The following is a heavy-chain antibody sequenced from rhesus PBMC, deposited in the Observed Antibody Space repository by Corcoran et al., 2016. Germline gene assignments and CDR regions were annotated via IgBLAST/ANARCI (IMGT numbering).Heavy chain of an antibody. CDR3: GSGGRAGTVDY. D-gene: IGHD1-1*01. J-gene: IGHJ4*01. CDR2: LYGWCGGN. Sequence: QVQLQESGPGLVKPSETLPLTCAVSGYSISSGYYWNWIRQPPGKGLGWIGSLYGWCGGNYLNPSLKSRVTLSVDTSKNQFSLKLSSVTAADTAVYYCGSGGRAGTVDYWGQGVLVTVSS. CDR1: GYSISSGYY. V-gene: IGHV4S14*01.